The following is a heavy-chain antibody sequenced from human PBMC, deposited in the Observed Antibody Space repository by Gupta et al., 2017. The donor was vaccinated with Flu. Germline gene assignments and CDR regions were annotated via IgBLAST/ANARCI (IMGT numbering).Heavy chain of an antibody. CDR3: TTRLYARSSGPRDYYYGMDV. CDR2: IKSRDDTGEI. CDR1: GFTFSSAW. J-gene: IGHJ6*02. Sequence: EVQLVESRGGLEKPGGSLRLSCAASGFTFSSAWMSWVRKAPGKGLEWVGRIKSRDDTGEIDYDASVKGRWSISRDDSKDTLYLQMNSLKSEDKGVYYCTTRLYARSSGPRDYYYGMDVWGQGTAVTVSS. V-gene: IGHV3-15*01. D-gene: IGHD6-6*01.